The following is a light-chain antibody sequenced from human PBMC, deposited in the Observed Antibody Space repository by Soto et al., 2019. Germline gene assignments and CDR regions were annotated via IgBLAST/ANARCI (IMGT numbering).Light chain of an antibody. Sequence: EIVLTQSPATLSLSPGERATLSCRASQSVSSYLAWYQQKPGQAPRLLINDASNRATGIPARFSGSGSGTDFTLTISSLEPEDSAVYNCQQRSNWLLTFGGGTKVEIK. CDR1: QSVSSY. CDR3: QQRSNWLLT. J-gene: IGKJ4*01. V-gene: IGKV3-11*01. CDR2: DAS.